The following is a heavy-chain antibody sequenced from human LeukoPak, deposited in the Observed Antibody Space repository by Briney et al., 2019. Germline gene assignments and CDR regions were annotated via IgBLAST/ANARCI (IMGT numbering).Heavy chain of an antibody. CDR2: IYYSGST. J-gene: IGHJ5*02. Sequence: KTSETLSLTCSVSGDSISSSSYYWSWIRQPPGKGLEWIGYIYYSGSTNYNPSLKSRVTISVDTSKNQFSLKLSSVTAADTAVYYCARDYYGSGSYLNWFDPWGQGTLVTVSS. D-gene: IGHD3-10*01. CDR3: ARDYYGSGSYLNWFDP. V-gene: IGHV4-61*01. CDR1: GDSISSSSYY.